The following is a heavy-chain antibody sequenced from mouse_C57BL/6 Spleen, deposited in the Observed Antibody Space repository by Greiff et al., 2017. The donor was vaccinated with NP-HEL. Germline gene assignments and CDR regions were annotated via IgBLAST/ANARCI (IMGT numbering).Heavy chain of an antibody. CDR3: ARRYCCSRSWYSC. CDR1: GYTFTGYW. D-gene: IGHD1-1*01. J-gene: IGHJ3*01. V-gene: IGHV1-9*01. Sequence: VQLQQSGAELMKPGASVKLSCKATGYTFTGYWIEWVKQRPGHGLEWIGEILPGSGSTNYNEKFKGKATFTADTSSITSYMQRRSLTTEDSAIYYWARRYCCSRSWYSCRGQGALVTVAT. CDR2: ILPGSGST.